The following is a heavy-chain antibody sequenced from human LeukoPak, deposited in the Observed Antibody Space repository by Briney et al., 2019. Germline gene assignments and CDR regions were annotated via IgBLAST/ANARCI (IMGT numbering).Heavy chain of an antibody. J-gene: IGHJ4*02. D-gene: IGHD3-22*01. CDR1: GFTFSSHW. CDR3: ARAWDDSSGYYYFDY. Sequence: GGSLRLSCGASGFTFSSHWMSWVRQAPGKGLEWVSVIYSGGSTYYADSVKGRFTISRDNSKNTVYLQVNSLRAEDTAVYYCARAWDDSSGYYYFDYWGQGTLVTVSS. CDR2: IYSGGST. V-gene: IGHV3-53*01.